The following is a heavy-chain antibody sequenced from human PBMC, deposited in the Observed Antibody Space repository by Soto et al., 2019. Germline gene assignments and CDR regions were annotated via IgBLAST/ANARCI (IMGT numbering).Heavy chain of an antibody. CDR3: ASSMDSSSWYNYYYYGMDV. J-gene: IGHJ6*02. Sequence: ASVKVSCKASGYTFTGYYMHWVRQAPGQGLEWMGWINPNSGGTNYAQKFQGRVTVTRDTSISTAYMELSRLRSDDTAMYYCASSMDSSSWYNYYYYGMDVWGQGTTVTVSS. V-gene: IGHV1-2*02. D-gene: IGHD6-13*01. CDR2: INPNSGGT. CDR1: GYTFTGYY.